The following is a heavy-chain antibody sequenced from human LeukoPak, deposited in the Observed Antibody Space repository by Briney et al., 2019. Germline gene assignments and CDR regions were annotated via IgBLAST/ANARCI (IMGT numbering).Heavy chain of an antibody. CDR3: ARGRISSGWYCDY. CDR1: GFSFNNYI. D-gene: IGHD6-19*01. CDR2: ISSDGGST. Sequence: PGGSLRPSCAASGFSFNNYIMHWVRQPPGRGLEFVSAISSDGGSTYYANSVKGRFAISRDNSKNTLYPQMGSRRAEDMAVYYCARGRISSGWYCDYWGQGTLVTVSS. J-gene: IGHJ4*02. V-gene: IGHV3-64*01.